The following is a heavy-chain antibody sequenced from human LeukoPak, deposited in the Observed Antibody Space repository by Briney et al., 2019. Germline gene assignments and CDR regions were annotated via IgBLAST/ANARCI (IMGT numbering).Heavy chain of an antibody. Sequence: ASVKVSCKASGYTFTSYGISCVRQPPGQGREGMGWISAYNGNTNYAQKLQGRVTMTTDTSTSTAYMELRSLGSDDTAVYYCARSEEYYYDSSGSLFDYWGQGTLVTVSS. D-gene: IGHD3-22*01. V-gene: IGHV1-18*01. CDR1: GYTFTSYG. J-gene: IGHJ4*02. CDR3: ARSEEYYYDSSGSLFDY. CDR2: ISAYNGNT.